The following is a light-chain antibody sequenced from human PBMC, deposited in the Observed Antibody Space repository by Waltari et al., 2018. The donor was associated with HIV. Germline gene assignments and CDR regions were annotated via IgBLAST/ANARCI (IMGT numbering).Light chain of an antibody. Sequence: QSVLTQPPSVSGAPGQRVIISCTGSSSNLGADYEVHWYRQFPGTAPVVVCYADDVRPSWSPARFSPPRSGASAALVISGLQPEDEGDYVCQSYDSTLRGSLFGGGTKVTVL. V-gene: IGLV1-40*03. CDR3: QSYDSTLRGSL. CDR1: SSNLGADYE. J-gene: IGLJ3*02. CDR2: ADD.